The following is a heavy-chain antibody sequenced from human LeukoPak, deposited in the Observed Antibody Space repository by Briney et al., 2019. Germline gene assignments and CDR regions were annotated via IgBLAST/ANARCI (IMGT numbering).Heavy chain of an antibody. D-gene: IGHD2-2*01. CDR2: ISGDGGST. CDR3: ARYSRLITSYPFDF. Sequence: GGPLRLSCGASGLPYDDYAMHWLPQAPGKALVWLFLISGDGGSTSYSDSVKGRFTNSRDNAKNSLYLQMNSLRAEDTAVYYCARYSRLITSYPFDFWGQGTLVSVSS. CDR1: GLPYDDYA. V-gene: IGHV3-43*02. J-gene: IGHJ4*02.